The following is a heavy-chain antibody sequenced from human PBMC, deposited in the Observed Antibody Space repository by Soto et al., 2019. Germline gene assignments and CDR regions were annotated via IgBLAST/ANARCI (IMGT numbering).Heavy chain of an antibody. Sequence: PSGKVSYNASGYSFASYGISWVRQAPGQGLEWVGWISAYNGNTNYAQKLQGRVTMTTDTSTSTAYMELRSLRSDDTAVYYCARGVSTPWNWNDVEYYGMDVWGQGTTVTVSS. CDR1: GYSFASYG. CDR3: ARGVSTPWNWNDVEYYGMDV. V-gene: IGHV1-18*04. D-gene: IGHD1-1*01. J-gene: IGHJ6*02. CDR2: ISAYNGNT.